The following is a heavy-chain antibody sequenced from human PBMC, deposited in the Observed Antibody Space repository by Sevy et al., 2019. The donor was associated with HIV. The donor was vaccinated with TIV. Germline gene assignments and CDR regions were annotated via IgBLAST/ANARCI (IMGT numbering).Heavy chain of an antibody. V-gene: IGHV3-9*01. CDR3: AKDMGGIETLDYYSYYGMDV. D-gene: IGHD2-21*01. Sequence: GGSLRLSCAASGFRFDDYAMHWVRQVPGKSPEWVSGISWNSYRIDYADTVRGRFTISSDNAKDSLSLQMNSLRVEVTALYYCAKDMGGIETLDYYSYYGMDVWGQGTTVTVSS. CDR2: ISWNSYRI. CDR1: GFRFDDYA. J-gene: IGHJ6*02.